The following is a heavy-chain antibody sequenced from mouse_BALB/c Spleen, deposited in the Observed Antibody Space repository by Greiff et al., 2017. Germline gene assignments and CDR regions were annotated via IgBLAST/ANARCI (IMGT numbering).Heavy chain of an antibody. J-gene: IGHJ2*01. CDR1: GYTFTSYT. CDR3: ATNLYFDY. V-gene: IGHV1-4*02. CDR2: INPSSGYT. Sequence: QVQLQQSAAELARPGASVKMSCKASGYTFTSYTMHWVKQRPGQGLEWIGYINPSSGYTKYNQKFKDKTTLTADKSSSTAYMQLSSLTSEDSAVYYCATNLYFDYWGQGTTLTVSS. D-gene: IGHD4-1*01.